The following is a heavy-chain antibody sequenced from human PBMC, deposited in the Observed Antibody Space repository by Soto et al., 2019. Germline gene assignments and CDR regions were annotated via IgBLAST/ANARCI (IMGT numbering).Heavy chain of an antibody. CDR2: VTYSGIT. Sequence: QVQLQESRPGLVKPSETLSLTCSVSGASVTSRGYYWSWIRQTPGKGLEWMGYVTYSGITTYNPSLKSRVAISVDTANNQFSLSLSSVRAADTAVYYCVRDYIEHPHYRFDSWGQGTLVTVSS. D-gene: IGHD3-10*01. J-gene: IGHJ4*02. V-gene: IGHV4-61*08. CDR1: GASVTSRGYY. CDR3: VRDYIEHPHYRFDS.